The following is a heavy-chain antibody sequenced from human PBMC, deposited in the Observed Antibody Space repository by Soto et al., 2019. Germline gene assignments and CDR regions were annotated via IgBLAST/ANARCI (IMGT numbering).Heavy chain of an antibody. J-gene: IGHJ5*02. Sequence: QVQLQESGPGLVKPSQTLSLTCTVSGDSITSCGYYWTWIRQHPGKGLEWIGYIYYSGVTYYNPSLKSRVSISVDTSKNQFSLKLSSVTAADTAMYYCARDLRGRGSGRFDPWGKGTLVTVSS. D-gene: IGHD3-10*01. CDR1: GDSITSCGYY. V-gene: IGHV4-31*03. CDR3: ARDLRGRGSGRFDP. CDR2: IYYSGVT.